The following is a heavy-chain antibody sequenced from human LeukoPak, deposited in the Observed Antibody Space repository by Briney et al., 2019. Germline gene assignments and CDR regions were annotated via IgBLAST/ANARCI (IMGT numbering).Heavy chain of an antibody. CDR3: ARVIAEQLGPVYYYYMDV. CDR1: GGTFSSYA. J-gene: IGHJ6*03. V-gene: IGHV1-69*05. Sequence: SVKVSCKASGGTFSSYAISWVRQAPGQGLEWMGGIIPIFGTANYAQKFQGRVTITTDESTSTAYMELSSLRSEDTAVYYCARVIAEQLGPVYYYYMDVWGKGTTVTVSS. D-gene: IGHD6-6*01. CDR2: IIPIFGTA.